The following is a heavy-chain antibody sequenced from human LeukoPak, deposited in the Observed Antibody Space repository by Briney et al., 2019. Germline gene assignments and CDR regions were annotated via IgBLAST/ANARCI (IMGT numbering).Heavy chain of an antibody. CDR1: GCTVTSNY. J-gene: IGHJ5*02. Sequence: PGGSLRLSCAASGCTVTSNYMSWVRQAPGKGLEWVSIIYSGGGAYYADSVKGRFTISRDNSRNTLFLQMNSLRAEDTAMYYCARVFPPNWFDPWGQGTLVTVSS. D-gene: IGHD3-10*02. CDR3: ARVFPPNWFDP. CDR2: IYSGGGA. V-gene: IGHV3-66*01.